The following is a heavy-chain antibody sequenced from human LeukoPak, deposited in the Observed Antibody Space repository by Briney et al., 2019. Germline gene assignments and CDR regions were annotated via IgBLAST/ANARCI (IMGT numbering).Heavy chain of an antibody. CDR1: GGSISSGGYY. Sequence: SETQSLTCTVSGGSISSGGYYWSWIRQHPGKGLEWIGYIYYSGSTYYNPSLKSRVTISVDTSKNQFSLKLSSVTAADTAVYYCARKLAARGVVIRGYFDYWGQGTLVTVSS. CDR2: IYYSGST. V-gene: IGHV4-31*03. D-gene: IGHD3-3*01. J-gene: IGHJ4*02. CDR3: ARKLAARGVVIRGYFDY.